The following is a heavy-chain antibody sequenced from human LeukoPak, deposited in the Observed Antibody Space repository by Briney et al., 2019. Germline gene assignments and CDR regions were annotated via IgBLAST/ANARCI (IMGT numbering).Heavy chain of an antibody. CDR2: IYTSGST. V-gene: IGHV4-61*02. CDR3: ARGLGWDLNNYDSSGYYSD. J-gene: IGHJ4*02. Sequence: PSQTLSLTCTVSGGSISSGSYYWSWIRQPAGKGLEWIGRIYTSGSTNYNPSLKSRVTISVDTSKNQFSLKLSSVTAADTAVYYCARGLGWDLNNYDSSGYYSDWGQGTLVTVSS. CDR1: GGSISSGSYY. D-gene: IGHD3-22*01.